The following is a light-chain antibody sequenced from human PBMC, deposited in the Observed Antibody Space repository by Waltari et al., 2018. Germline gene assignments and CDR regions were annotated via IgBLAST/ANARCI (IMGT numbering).Light chain of an antibody. V-gene: IGLV3-25*03. CDR3: QSTDSSGSFVV. J-gene: IGLJ2*01. Sequence: SYELTQPPSVPVSPGQTARITCPGEALPRQFTSWYQQRPGQAPIMLMERDTERPSVIPERFSGSSSGTIVTLTITGVQAEDEADYYCQSTDSSGSFVVFGGGTRLTVL. CDR2: RDT. CDR1: ALPRQF.